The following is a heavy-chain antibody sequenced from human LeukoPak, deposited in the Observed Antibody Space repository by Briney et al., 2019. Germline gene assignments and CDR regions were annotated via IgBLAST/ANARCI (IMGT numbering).Heavy chain of an antibody. CDR2: INPNSGGT. J-gene: IGHJ3*02. D-gene: IGHD6-13*01. CDR3: ARDPGAPYSSSWYRDDAFDI. CDR1: GYTFTGYY. V-gene: IGHV1-2*02. Sequence: ASVKVSCKASGYTFTGYYMHWVRQAPGQGLEWMGWINPNSGGTNYAQKFQGRVTMTRDTSISTAYMELSRLRSDDTAVYYCARDPGAPYSSSWYRDDAFDIWGQGTMVTVSS.